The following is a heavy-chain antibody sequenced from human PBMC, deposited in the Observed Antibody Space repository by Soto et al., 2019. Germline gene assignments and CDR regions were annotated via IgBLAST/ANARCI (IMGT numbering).Heavy chain of an antibody. J-gene: IGHJ5*02. CDR1: GGSISSYY. D-gene: IGHD3-10*01. Sequence: SETLSLTCTVSGGSISSYYWSWIRQPAGKGLEWIGRIYTSGSTNYNPSLKSRVTMSVDTSKNQFSLKLSSVTAADTAVYYCARDRYGSEQENWFDPWGQGTLVTVSS. CDR3: ARDRYGSEQENWFDP. CDR2: IYTSGST. V-gene: IGHV4-4*07.